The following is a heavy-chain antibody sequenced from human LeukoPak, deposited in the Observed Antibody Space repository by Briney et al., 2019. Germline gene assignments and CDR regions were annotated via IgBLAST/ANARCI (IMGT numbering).Heavy chain of an antibody. D-gene: IGHD6-13*01. CDR2: INHSGST. Sequence: SETLSLTCAVYGGSFSGYYWSWLRQPPGKGLEWIGEINHSGSTNYNPPLKSRVTISVETSKNHFSVMLRPVTAADTAVYYCARGRVDSSSWSGLPSWGQGTLVTVSS. CDR3: ARGRVDSSSWSGLPS. V-gene: IGHV4-34*01. CDR1: GGSFSGYY. J-gene: IGHJ4*02.